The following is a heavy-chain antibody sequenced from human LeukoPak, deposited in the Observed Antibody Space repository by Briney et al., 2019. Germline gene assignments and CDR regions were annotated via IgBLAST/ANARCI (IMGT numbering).Heavy chain of an antibody. D-gene: IGHD4-17*01. Sequence: GGSLRLSCAASGFTLSSYTVNWVRQAPGKGLEWVSYISSGSNYIYYADSEKGRFTISRDNAKNSLYLQMNSLRAEDTAVYYCARECHGARGYGMDVWGQGTTVTVSS. V-gene: IGHV3-21*01. CDR2: ISSGSNYI. CDR3: ARECHGARGYGMDV. J-gene: IGHJ6*02. CDR1: GFTLSSYT.